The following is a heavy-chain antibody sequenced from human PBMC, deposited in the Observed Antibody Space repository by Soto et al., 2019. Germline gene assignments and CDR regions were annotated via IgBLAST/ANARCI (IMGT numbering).Heavy chain of an antibody. CDR2: INSDGSTT. CDR3: ARDLTGSGTY. Sequence: GGSLRLSCAASGFTLSSYWMHWVRQAPGKGLVWVSRINSDGSTTSYADSVKGRFTISRDNAKNTLDLKMNSLRVEDTAVYYCARDLTGSGTYWGQGTLVTVSS. V-gene: IGHV3-74*01. J-gene: IGHJ4*02. CDR1: GFTLSSYW. D-gene: IGHD6-25*01.